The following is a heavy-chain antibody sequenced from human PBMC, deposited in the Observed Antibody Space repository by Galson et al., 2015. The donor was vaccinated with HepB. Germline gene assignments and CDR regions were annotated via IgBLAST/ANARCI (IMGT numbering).Heavy chain of an antibody. J-gene: IGHJ5*02. CDR3: ARNGYSGDFVSWFDP. CDR1: GGSVSNYNYY. V-gene: IGHV4-39*02. D-gene: IGHD4-17*01. CDR2: IYYTGSA. Sequence: SETLSLTCTVSGGSVSNYNYYWAWIRQPPGKGLEWIGSIYYTGSAYYNPSLKSRVTVSVDTSKNHFSLSLTSVTAADTAIYYCARNGYSGDFVSWFDPWGQGTLVTVSS.